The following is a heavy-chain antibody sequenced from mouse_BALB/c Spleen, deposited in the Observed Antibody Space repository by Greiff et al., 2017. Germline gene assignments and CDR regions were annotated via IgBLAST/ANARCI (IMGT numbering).Heavy chain of an antibody. CDR3: ARWGDGNPYAMDY. D-gene: IGHD2-1*01. CDR2: IYPGDGDT. J-gene: IGHJ4*01. Sequence: QVQLQQSGAELVRPGSSVKISCKASGYAFSSYWMNWVKQRPGQGLEWIGQIYPGDGDTNYNGKFKGKATLTADKSSSTAYMQLSSLTSEDSAVYFCARWGDGNPYAMDYWGQGTSATVSS. V-gene: IGHV1-80*01. CDR1: GYAFSSYW.